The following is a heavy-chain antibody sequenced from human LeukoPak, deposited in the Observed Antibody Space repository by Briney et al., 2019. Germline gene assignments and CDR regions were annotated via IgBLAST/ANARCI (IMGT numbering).Heavy chain of an antibody. CDR2: IRYDGSNK. V-gene: IGHV3-30*02. D-gene: IGHD3-10*01. J-gene: IGHJ4*02. Sequence: GGSLRLSCAASGFTFSSYGMHWVRQAPGKGLEWVAFIRYDGSNKYYADSEKGRFTISRDNSKNTLYLQMNSLRAEDTAVYYCATTSGFYGSGSFDYWGQGTLVTVSS. CDR1: GFTFSSYG. CDR3: ATTSGFYGSGSFDY.